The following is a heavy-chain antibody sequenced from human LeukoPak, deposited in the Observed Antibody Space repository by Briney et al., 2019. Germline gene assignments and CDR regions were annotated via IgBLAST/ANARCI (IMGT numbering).Heavy chain of an antibody. CDR1: GASISSGGYS. D-gene: IGHD3-3*01. J-gene: IGHJ4*02. CDR2: IYHSGST. V-gene: IGHV4-30-2*01. Sequence: PSETLSLTCAVSGASISSGGYSWSWIRQPPGKGLEWIGYIYHSGSTYYNPSLKSRVTISVDRSKNQFSPKLSSVTAADTAVYYCARAHDLYFDYWGQGTLVTVSS. CDR3: ARAHDLYFDY.